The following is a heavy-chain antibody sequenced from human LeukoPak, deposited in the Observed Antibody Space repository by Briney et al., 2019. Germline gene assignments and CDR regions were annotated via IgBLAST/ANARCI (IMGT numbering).Heavy chain of an antibody. CDR2: INPNSGGT. V-gene: IGHV1-2*02. D-gene: IGHD3-9*01. CDR1: GYTFTGYY. J-gene: IGHJ4*02. Sequence: ASVKVSCKASGYTFTGYYMHWVRQAPGQGLEWMGWINPNSGGTNYAQKFQGRVTMTRDTSISTAYMELSSLRSEDTAVYYCARDPYDILTGPYDYWGQGTLVTVSS. CDR3: ARDPYDILTGPYDY.